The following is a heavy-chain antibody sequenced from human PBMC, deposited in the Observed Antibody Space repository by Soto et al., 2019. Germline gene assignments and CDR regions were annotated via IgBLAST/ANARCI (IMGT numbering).Heavy chain of an antibody. V-gene: IGHV1-69*01. D-gene: IGHD3-3*01. CDR3: ASKVSDFWSGYYPHYFYYYGMDV. CDR2: IIRIFGTA. Sequence: QVQLVQSGAEVKKPGSSVKVSCKASGGTFSSYAISWVRQAPGQGLEWMGGIIRIFGTANYAQKCQGRVTITADESTSTDYMELNSLRSEDTAVYYCASKVSDFWSGYYPHYFYYYGMDVWGQGTTVTVSS. J-gene: IGHJ6*02. CDR1: GGTFSSYA.